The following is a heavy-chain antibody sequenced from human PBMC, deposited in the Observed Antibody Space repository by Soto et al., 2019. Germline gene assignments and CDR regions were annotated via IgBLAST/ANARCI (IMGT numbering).Heavy chain of an antibody. CDR3: ARGGYSYGYHYYYYGMDV. Sequence: AETLSLTCAVYGGSFSGYYWSWIRQPPGKGLEWIGEINHSGSTNYNPSLKSRVTISVDTSKNQFSLKLSSVTAADTAVYYCARGGYSYGYHYYYYGMDVWGQGTTVTVSS. CDR2: INHSGST. D-gene: IGHD5-18*01. J-gene: IGHJ6*02. V-gene: IGHV4-34*01. CDR1: GGSFSGYY.